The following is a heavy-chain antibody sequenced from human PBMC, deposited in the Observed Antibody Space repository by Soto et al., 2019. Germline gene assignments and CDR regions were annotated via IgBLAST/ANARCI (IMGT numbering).Heavy chain of an antibody. D-gene: IGHD5-12*01. CDR1: GGTFSSYA. CDR2: IIPIFGTA. J-gene: IGHJ4*02. Sequence: SVKVSCKXSGGTFSSYAISRVRQAPGQGLEWMGGIIPIFGTANYAQKFQGRVTITADESTSTAYMELSSLRSEDTAVYYCAREGYSGYDMHFDYWGQGTLGTVSS. V-gene: IGHV1-69*13. CDR3: AREGYSGYDMHFDY.